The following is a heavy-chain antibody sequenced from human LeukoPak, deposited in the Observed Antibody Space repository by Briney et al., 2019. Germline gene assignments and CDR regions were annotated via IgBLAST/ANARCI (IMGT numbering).Heavy chain of an antibody. V-gene: IGHV3-23*01. J-gene: IGHJ4*02. CDR3: AKDACGGDCYSHSDY. CDR1: GFTFRSYA. Sequence: GGSLRLSCAASGFTFRSYAMSWIRQAPGKGLEWVSAISASGRSTYYADSVKGRFTISRDNSKNTLYLQMNSLRAEDTAVYYCAKDACGGDCYSHSDYWGQGTLVTVSS. D-gene: IGHD2-21*02. CDR2: ISASGRST.